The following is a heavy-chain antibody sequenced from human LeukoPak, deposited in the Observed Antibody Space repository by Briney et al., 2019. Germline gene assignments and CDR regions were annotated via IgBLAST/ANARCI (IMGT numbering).Heavy chain of an antibody. D-gene: IGHD3-3*01. Sequence: ASVKVSYKPSGYTITIDYMHCVRQAPGRGLEWMGIINPRGGSTSYAQKFQGRVTMTRDTSASTLYMELSSLRSDGTAVYYCARYEARYGMDVWGQGTTVAVSS. CDR3: ARYEARYGMDV. J-gene: IGHJ6*02. CDR2: INPRGGST. V-gene: IGHV1-46*01. CDR1: GYTITIDY.